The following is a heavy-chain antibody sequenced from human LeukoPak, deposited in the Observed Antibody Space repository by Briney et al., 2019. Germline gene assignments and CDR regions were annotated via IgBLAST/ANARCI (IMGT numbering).Heavy chain of an antibody. D-gene: IGHD3-22*01. CDR3: ATYNYYDSSGFGGENWFDP. J-gene: IGHJ5*02. Sequence: ASVKVSCKASGYTFTSYGISWVRQAPGQGLEWMGWISAYNGNTNYAQKLQGRVTMTTDTSTSTAYMELRSLRSEDTAVYYCATYNYYDSSGFGGENWFDPWGQGTLVTVSS. CDR1: GYTFTSYG. V-gene: IGHV1-18*01. CDR2: ISAYNGNT.